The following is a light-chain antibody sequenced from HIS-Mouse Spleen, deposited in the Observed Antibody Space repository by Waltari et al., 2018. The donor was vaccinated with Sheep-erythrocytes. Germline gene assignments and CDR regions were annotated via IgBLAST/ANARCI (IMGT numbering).Light chain of an antibody. CDR1: QSLVHSDGNTY. CDR3: MQALQTPLT. Sequence: DVVMTQSPLSLPVTLGQPASISCRSSQSLVHSDGNTYLNWFQQRPGQSPRRLIYKVSNRDSGVPDRFSGSGSGTDFTLKISRVEAEDVGVYYCMQALQTPLTFDQGTKLEIK. J-gene: IGKJ2*01. CDR2: KVS. V-gene: IGKV2-30*02.